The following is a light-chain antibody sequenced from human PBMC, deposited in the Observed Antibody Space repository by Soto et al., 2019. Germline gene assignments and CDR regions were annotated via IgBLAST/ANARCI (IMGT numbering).Light chain of an antibody. CDR1: QSISSW. Sequence: DIQMTQSPSTLSASVGDRVTVTCRASQSISSWLAWYQQKPGKAPKLLIYKASSLESGDPSRFSGSGSGTEFTLTISSLQPDDFATYYCQRYDSYPLSFGGGTKVEIK. V-gene: IGKV1-5*03. J-gene: IGKJ4*01. CDR2: KAS. CDR3: QRYDSYPLS.